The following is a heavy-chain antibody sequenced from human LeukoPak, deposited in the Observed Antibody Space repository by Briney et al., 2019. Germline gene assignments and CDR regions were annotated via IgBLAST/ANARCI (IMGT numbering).Heavy chain of an antibody. D-gene: IGHD3-3*01. J-gene: IGHJ6*03. Sequence: ASVKVSCKASGGTFSSYAISWVRQAPGQGLEWMGWISAYNGNTNYAQKLQGRVTMTTDTSTSTAYMELRSLRSDDTAVYYCARGSSYDFWSGPYYYYYYMDVWGKGTTVTVSS. CDR1: GGTFSSYA. CDR2: ISAYNGNT. V-gene: IGHV1-18*01. CDR3: ARGSSYDFWSGPYYYYYYMDV.